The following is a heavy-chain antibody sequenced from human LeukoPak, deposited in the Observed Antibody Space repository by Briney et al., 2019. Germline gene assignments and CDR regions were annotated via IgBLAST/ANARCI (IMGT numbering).Heavy chain of an antibody. D-gene: IGHD2-21*01. V-gene: IGHV1-24*01. CDR1: GYTLTELS. J-gene: IGHJ4*02. CDR2: FDPEDGET. CDR3: ARVRRVEFPLKYSFDY. Sequence: ASVKVSCKVSGYTLTELSMHWVRQAPGKGLEWMGGFDPEDGETIYAQKFQGRVTMTEDTSTDTAYMELSSLGPEDTAVYYCARVRRVEFPLKYSFDYWGQGTLVTVPS.